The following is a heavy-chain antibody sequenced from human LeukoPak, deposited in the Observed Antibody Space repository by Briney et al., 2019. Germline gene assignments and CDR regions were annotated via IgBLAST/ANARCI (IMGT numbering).Heavy chain of an antibody. CDR1: GFTFSSNG. D-gene: IGHD3-9*01. J-gene: IGHJ6*03. Sequence: GGSLRLSCAASGFTFSSNGMHWVRQAPGKGLEWVAFIRYDGSNKDHADSVKGRFTISRDNSKNTLYLQMNSLRAEDTAVYYCASGPPALDGYDILTGYYKGYYYYYMDVWGKGTTVTVSS. V-gene: IGHV3-30*02. CDR2: IRYDGSNK. CDR3: ASGPPALDGYDILTGYYKGYYYYYMDV.